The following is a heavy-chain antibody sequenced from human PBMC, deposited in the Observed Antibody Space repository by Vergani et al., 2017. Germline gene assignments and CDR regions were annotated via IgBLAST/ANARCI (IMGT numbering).Heavy chain of an antibody. CDR1: FDSIRNLY. V-gene: IGHV4-59*11. CDR2: IHYSENT. J-gene: IGHJ4*02. D-gene: IGHD1-1*01. CDR3: ASDTHSGQRAER. Sequence: QVQLQESGPGLVKSSETLSLTCSVSFDSIRNLYCNWIRQPPGKGREWIGSIHYSENTNYNPSLKTRVTISVDTSKNQFSLTLTSVTAADTAVYYCASDTHSGQRAERWGQGILVTVTS.